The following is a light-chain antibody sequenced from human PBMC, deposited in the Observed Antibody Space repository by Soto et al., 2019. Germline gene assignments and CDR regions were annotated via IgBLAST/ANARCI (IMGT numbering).Light chain of an antibody. CDR3: QVWDRSSDHWV. V-gene: IGLV3-21*02. J-gene: IGLJ3*02. CDR1: NIGSKR. Sequence: SYELTQPPSVSVAPGQTATVTCGGSNIGSKRVHWYQQKPGQAPVLVVHDDSDRPSGIPGRFSGSNSGDTATLTISGVEAGDEADYYCQVWDRSSDHWVFGGGTKGTVL. CDR2: DDS.